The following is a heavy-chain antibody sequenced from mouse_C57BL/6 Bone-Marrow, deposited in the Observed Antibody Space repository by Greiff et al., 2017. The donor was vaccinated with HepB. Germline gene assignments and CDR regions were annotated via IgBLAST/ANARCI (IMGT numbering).Heavy chain of an antibody. Sequence: QVHVKQSGPELVKPGASVKISCKASGYTFTDYYINWVKQRPGQGLEWIGWIFPGSGSTYYNEKFKGKATLTVDKSSSTAYMLLSSLTSEDSAVYFCARYEYSNYVEAMDYWGQGTSVTVSS. D-gene: IGHD2-5*01. CDR1: GYTFTDYY. V-gene: IGHV1-75*01. J-gene: IGHJ4*01. CDR3: ARYEYSNYVEAMDY. CDR2: IFPGSGST.